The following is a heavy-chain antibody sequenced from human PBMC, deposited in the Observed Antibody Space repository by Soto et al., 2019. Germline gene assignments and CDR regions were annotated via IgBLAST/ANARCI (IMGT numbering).Heavy chain of an antibody. Sequence: QVQLVQSGAEVKKPGASVKVSCKASGYTFTSYGISWVRQAPGQGLEWMGWISAYNGNTNYAQKLQGRVTMTTDTXTXXAYMELRSLRSDDTAVYYCARGGDGDYVLYHWFDPWGQGTLVTVSS. CDR1: GYTFTSYG. CDR3: ARGGDGDYVLYHWFDP. D-gene: IGHD4-17*01. CDR2: ISAYNGNT. V-gene: IGHV1-18*01. J-gene: IGHJ5*02.